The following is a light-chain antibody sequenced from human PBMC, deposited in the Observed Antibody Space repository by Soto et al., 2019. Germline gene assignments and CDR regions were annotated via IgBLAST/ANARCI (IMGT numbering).Light chain of an antibody. CDR2: DAS. CDR3: QQFGDLTFI. V-gene: IGKV1-33*01. CDR1: QVISNF. J-gene: IGKJ5*01. Sequence: DIQMTQSPSSLAASVGDRVTITCQASQVISNFLNWYQQKPGQAPKLLIYDASGLEVGVPSRFSGSGSGTHFTLTISGLQPEDIATYYCQQFGDLTFIFGQGTRLEIK.